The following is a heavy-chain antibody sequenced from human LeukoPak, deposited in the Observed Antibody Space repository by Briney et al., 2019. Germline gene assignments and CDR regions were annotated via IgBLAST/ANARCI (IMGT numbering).Heavy chain of an antibody. CDR1: GGSISSYY. V-gene: IGHV4-4*07. D-gene: IGHD3-3*01. CDR3: ASSYYDFWSGHYYFDY. CDR2: IYTSGST. Sequence: RSSETLSLTCTVSGGSISSYYWSWIRQPAGKGLEWIGRIYTSGSTNYNPSLKSRVTMSVDTSKNQFSLKLSSVTAADTAVYYCASSYYDFWSGHYYFDYWGQGTLVTVSS. J-gene: IGHJ4*02.